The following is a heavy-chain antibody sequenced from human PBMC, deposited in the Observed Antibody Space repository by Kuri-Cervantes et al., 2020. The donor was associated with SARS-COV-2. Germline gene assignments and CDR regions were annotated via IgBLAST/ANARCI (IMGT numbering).Heavy chain of an antibody. CDR1: GGSITSDYL. Sequence: SETLSLTCTVSGGSITSDYLWGWIRQPLGKGLEWIGNSFYSGSTFYNPSLKSRVTISVDTSKNQFSLELSSVTAADTAVYYCARKRGTDIVVVVNSYFDYWGQGTLVTVSS. CDR3: ARKRGTDIVVVVNSYFDY. D-gene: IGHD2-15*01. CDR2: SFYSGST. V-gene: IGHV4-39*01. J-gene: IGHJ4*02.